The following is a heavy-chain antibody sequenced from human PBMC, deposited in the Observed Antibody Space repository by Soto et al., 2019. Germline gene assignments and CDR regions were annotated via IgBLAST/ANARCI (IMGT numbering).Heavy chain of an antibody. J-gene: IGHJ6*02. CDR1: RYTLTELS. V-gene: IGHV1-24*01. Sequence: ASVKGSCKGSRYTLTELSMNWVRHAPEKGLEWMVGFDPEGGETIYAQKFQGRVTMTEDTSTDTAYMELSSLRSEDTAVYYSASPPLRGTYYYYGIDVWGQGTTVTVSS. CDR2: FDPEGGET. CDR3: ASPPLRGTYYYYGIDV. D-gene: IGHD1-1*01.